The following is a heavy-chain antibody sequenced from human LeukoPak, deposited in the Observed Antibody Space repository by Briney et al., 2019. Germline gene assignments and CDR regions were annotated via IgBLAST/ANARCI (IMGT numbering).Heavy chain of an antibody. CDR2: MNPNSGNT. J-gene: IGHJ4*02. D-gene: IGHD6-13*01. Sequence: ASVKVSCKASGYTFTSYDINWVRQATGQGLEWMGWMNPNSGNTGYAQKFQGRVTITTDESTSTAYMELSSLRSEDTAVYYCAREGHSSSWYDYWGQGTLVTVSS. CDR3: AREGHSSSWYDY. CDR1: GYTFTSYD. V-gene: IGHV1-8*01.